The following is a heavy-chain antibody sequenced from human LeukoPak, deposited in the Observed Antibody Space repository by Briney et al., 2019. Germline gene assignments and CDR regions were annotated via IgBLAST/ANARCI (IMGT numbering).Heavy chain of an antibody. CDR1: GFTFSSYA. J-gene: IGHJ4*02. Sequence: GGSLRLSCAASGFTFSSYAMHWVRQAPGKGLEWVAVISYDGSNKYYADSVKGRFTISRDNSKNTLYLQMNSLRAEDTAVYYCAQPSLPSVGELLYAIFDYWGQGTLVTVSS. D-gene: IGHD3-10*01. V-gene: IGHV3-30*07. CDR3: AQPSLPSVGELLYAIFDY. CDR2: ISYDGSNK.